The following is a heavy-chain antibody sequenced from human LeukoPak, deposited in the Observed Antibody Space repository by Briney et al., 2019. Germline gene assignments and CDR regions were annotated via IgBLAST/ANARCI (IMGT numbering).Heavy chain of an antibody. Sequence: GGSLRLFCAASGFTFSSYAMSWVRQAPGKGLEWVSAISGSGGSTYYADSVKGRFTISRDNSKNTLYLQMNSLRAEDTAVYYCARIHIVLTVPDFWGQGTLVTVSS. CDR2: ISGSGGST. D-gene: IGHD2-8*01. CDR1: GFTFSSYA. V-gene: IGHV3-23*01. CDR3: ARIHIVLTVPDF. J-gene: IGHJ4*02.